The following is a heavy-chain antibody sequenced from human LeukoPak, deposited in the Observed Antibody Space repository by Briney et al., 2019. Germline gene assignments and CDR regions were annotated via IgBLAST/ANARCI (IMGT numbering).Heavy chain of an antibody. CDR1: GFSLSTSGVG. CDR3: AHRPEDFWSGSNWFDP. Sequence: SGPTLVKPTQTLTLTCTFSGFSLSTSGVGVGWIRQPPGKALEWLALIYWNDDKRYSPSLKSRLTITKDTSKNQVVLTMTNMDPVDTATYYCAHRPEDFWSGSNWFDPWGQGTLVTVSS. V-gene: IGHV2-5*01. D-gene: IGHD3-3*01. CDR2: IYWNDDK. J-gene: IGHJ5*02.